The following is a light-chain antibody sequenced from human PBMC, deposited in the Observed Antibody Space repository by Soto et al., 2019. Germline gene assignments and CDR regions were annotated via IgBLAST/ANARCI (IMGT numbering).Light chain of an antibody. CDR2: GAS. J-gene: IGKJ1*01. Sequence: EIVLTQSPGTLSLSPGERATLSCRASQSVSSSYLAWYQQKAGQAPRLLIYGASSRATGIPDMFSGSGSGTDFTLTISRLEPEDFALYYCQQYGSSPRTFGQGTKVEIK. CDR1: QSVSSSY. V-gene: IGKV3-20*01. CDR3: QQYGSSPRT.